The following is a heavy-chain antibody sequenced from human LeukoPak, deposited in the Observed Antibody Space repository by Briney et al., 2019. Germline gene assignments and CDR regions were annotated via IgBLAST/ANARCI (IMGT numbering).Heavy chain of an antibody. Sequence: SETLSLTCTVSGGSISSYYWSWIRQPPGKGLEWIGYIYYSGSTNYNPSLKSRVTISVDTSKNQFSLKLSSVTAADTAVYYCAVGYCSSTSCSAPYYFDYWGQGTLVTVSS. D-gene: IGHD2-2*01. J-gene: IGHJ4*02. CDR3: AVGYCSSTSCSAPYYFDY. CDR2: IYYSGST. CDR1: GGSISSYY. V-gene: IGHV4-59*01.